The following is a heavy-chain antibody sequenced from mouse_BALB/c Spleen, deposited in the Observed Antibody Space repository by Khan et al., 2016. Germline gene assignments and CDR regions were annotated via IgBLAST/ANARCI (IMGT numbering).Heavy chain of an antibody. CDR2: INTYSGES. CDR3: ARYRYYYGSSRYFDV. D-gene: IGHD1-1*01. V-gene: IGHV9-3-1*01. Sequence: QIQWVQSGPELKKPGKTVKISCKASGYTFTNYGMNWVKQAPGKGLKWMGWINTYSGESTYADDFKGRFAFSLETSANTAYLQINNLKNEDTATYFCARYRYYYGSSRYFDVWGAGTTVTVAS. J-gene: IGHJ1*01. CDR1: GYTFTNYG.